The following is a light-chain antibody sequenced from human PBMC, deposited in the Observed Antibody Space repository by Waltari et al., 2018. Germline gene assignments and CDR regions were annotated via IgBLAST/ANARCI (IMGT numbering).Light chain of an antibody. J-gene: IGKJ4*01. Sequence: DIVMTQSPDSLAVSLGERATINCKSSQSVLSSSNNKNYLVWYQQKPGQPPKLLVYWASTRESGVPDRFSGSGSGTDFTLTTSSLQAEDVAVYYCQQYYSAPLTFGGGTKVEIK. CDR3: QQYYSAPLT. V-gene: IGKV4-1*01. CDR2: WAS. CDR1: QSVLSSSNNKNY.